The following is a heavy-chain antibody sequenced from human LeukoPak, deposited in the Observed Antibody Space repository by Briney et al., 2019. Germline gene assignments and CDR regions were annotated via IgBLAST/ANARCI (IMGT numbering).Heavy chain of an antibody. CDR3: ARRIAAASNWFDP. CDR1: GGTFSSYA. J-gene: IGHJ5*02. Sequence: GASVKVSCKTSGGTFSSYAISWVRQAPGQGLEWMGGIIPIFGTANYAQKFQGRVTITADKSTSTAYMELSSLRSEDTAVYYCARRIAAASNWFDPWGQGTLVTVSS. V-gene: IGHV1-69*06. CDR2: IIPIFGTA. D-gene: IGHD6-13*01.